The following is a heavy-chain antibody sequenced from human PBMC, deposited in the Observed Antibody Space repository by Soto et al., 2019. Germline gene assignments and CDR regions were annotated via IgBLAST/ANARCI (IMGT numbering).Heavy chain of an antibody. J-gene: IGHJ5*02. CDR1: GGSLSKRGYY. D-gene: IGHD1-1*01. Sequence: PSGNLSLPCSVFGGSLSKRGYYWGLVRQPPGKGLEWIGYIFYSGNTYYNPSLRSRVTISVDTSKNQFSLNLSSVTAADTAVYYCARDVAGYWNAVGWFNPWGQGALVTVSS. CDR3: ARDVAGYWNAVGWFNP. V-gene: IGHV4-30-4*01. CDR2: IFYSGNT.